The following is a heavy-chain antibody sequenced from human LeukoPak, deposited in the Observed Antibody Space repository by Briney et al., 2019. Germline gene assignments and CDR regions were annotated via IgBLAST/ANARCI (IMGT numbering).Heavy chain of an antibody. D-gene: IGHD2/OR15-2a*01. J-gene: IGHJ4*02. CDR2: IYYSGSP. V-gene: IGHV4-59*01. CDR1: GGSISSYY. CDR3: AGRISRKDY. Sequence: SETLSLTCTVSGGSISSYYWSWIRHPPGKGLEWILYIYYSGSPNYNPSLKSRVTISVDTSKNQFSLKLSSVTAADTAVYYCAGRISRKDYWGQGTLVTVSS.